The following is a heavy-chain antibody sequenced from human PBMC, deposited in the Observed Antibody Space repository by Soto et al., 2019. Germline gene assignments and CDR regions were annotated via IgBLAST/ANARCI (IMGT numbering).Heavy chain of an antibody. CDR3: AKTYRSGRGAFDV. D-gene: IGHD6-19*01. J-gene: IGHJ3*01. Sequence: EVQLVESGGGLVQPGGSLRLSCAASGFTFSSYSMNWVRQAPGKGLEWVSYISSGSSTIYYADSVDGRFTIPRDNAQNSLDLQMNSLGAEDTAVYYCAKTYRSGRGAFDVWGQGTIVTVSS. V-gene: IGHV3-48*01. CDR1: GFTFSSYS. CDR2: ISSGSSTI.